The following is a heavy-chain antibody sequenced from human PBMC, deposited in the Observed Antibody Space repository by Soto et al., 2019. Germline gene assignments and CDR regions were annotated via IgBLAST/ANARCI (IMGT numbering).Heavy chain of an antibody. CDR3: AKDRNRVLFGVAVGMDV. CDR2: IKQDGSEK. V-gene: IGHV3-7*03. D-gene: IGHD3-3*01. Sequence: PGGSLRLSCAASGFTFSSYWMSWVRQAPGKGLEWVANIKQDGSEKYYVDSVKGRFTISRDNAKNSLYLQMNSLRAEDTAVYYCAKDRNRVLFGVAVGMDVWGQGTTVTVSS. CDR1: GFTFSSYW. J-gene: IGHJ6*02.